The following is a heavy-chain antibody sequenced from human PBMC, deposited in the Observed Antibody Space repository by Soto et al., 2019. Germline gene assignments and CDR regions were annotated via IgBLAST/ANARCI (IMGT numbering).Heavy chain of an antibody. D-gene: IGHD3-3*01. J-gene: IGHJ6*02. V-gene: IGHV1-46*01. Sequence: ASVKVSCKASGYTFTSYYMHWVRQAPGQGLEWMGIINPSGGSTSYAQKFQGRVTMTRDTSTSTVYMELSSLRSEDTAVYYCARDLHYDFWSGYYTRPYYYYGMDLWGQGTTVTVSS. CDR1: GYTFTSYY. CDR3: ARDLHYDFWSGYYTRPYYYYGMDL. CDR2: INPSGGST.